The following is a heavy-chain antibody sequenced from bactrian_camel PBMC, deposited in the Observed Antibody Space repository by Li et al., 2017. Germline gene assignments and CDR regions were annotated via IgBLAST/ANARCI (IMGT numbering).Heavy chain of an antibody. V-gene: IGHV3-2*01. D-gene: IGHD3*01. CDR2: IYTGGGST. J-gene: IGHJ4*01. CDR1: GFTFSTYY. CDR3: AAVSTVFSLPPSFSSGSWDY. Sequence: VQLVESGGGLVQPGGSLRLSCAASGFTFSTYYMSWVRQAPGKGLEWVSSIYTGGGSTYYADSVKGRFTISKDNAKNTMYLQMTSLKPEDTAVYYCAAVSTVFSLPPSFSSGSWDYWGQGTQVTVS.